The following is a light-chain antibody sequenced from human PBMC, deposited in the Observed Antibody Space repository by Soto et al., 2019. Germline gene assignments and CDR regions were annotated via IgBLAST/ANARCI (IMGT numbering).Light chain of an antibody. Sequence: EIVLTQSPATLSLSPGERATLSCRAGQSVSSYLAWYQQKPGQAPRLLIYAASTRAAAVPDRFTGSGSGTDFALTISRLEPEDFGVYYCQQYGDSPLTSGPGTKVDI. CDR1: QSVSSY. V-gene: IGKV3-20*01. J-gene: IGKJ3*01. CDR3: QQYGDSPLT. CDR2: AAS.